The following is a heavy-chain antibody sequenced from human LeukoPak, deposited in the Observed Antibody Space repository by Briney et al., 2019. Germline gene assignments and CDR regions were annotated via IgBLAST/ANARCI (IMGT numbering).Heavy chain of an antibody. V-gene: IGHV3-23*01. CDR3: AKNRPYISSWYGCSTP. CDR1: GFTFSSYG. Sequence: GGSLRLSCAASGFTFSSYGMSWVRQAPGKGLEWVSSISGSGGDTFYVDSVKGRFIISRDNSRNTLYLQMHSLRAEDTAVYYCAKNRPYISSWYGCSTPWGQGTLVTVSS. CDR2: ISGSGGDT. D-gene: IGHD2-2*01. J-gene: IGHJ5*02.